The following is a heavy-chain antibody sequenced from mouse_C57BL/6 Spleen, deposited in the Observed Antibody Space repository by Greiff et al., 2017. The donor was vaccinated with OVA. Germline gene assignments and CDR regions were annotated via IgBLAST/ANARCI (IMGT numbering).Heavy chain of an antibody. CDR1: GYTFTDYY. CDR3: ARRGLYYDYDAEYDYFDY. D-gene: IGHD2-4*01. V-gene: IGHV1-19*01. Sequence: EVQLQESGPVLVKPGASVKMSCKASGYTFTDYYMNWVKQSHGKSLEWIGVINPYNGGTSYNQKFKGKATLTVDKSSSTAYMELNSLTSEDSAVYYCARRGLYYDYDAEYDYFDYWGQGTTLTVSS. CDR2: INPYNGGT. J-gene: IGHJ2*01.